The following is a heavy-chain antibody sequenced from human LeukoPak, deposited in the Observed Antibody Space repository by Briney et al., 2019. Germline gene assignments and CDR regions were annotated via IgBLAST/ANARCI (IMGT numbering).Heavy chain of an antibody. Sequence: SETLSLTCNVSRGSISSYYWTWIRQPAGKGLEWVGRITVSGSTSYNPSLKRRATMSVDASKNQFSLRLTSVSAADTAAYFCVGSRNYYLRGDFWGQGIVVSVSS. D-gene: IGHD1-26*01. CDR3: VGSRNYYLRGDF. V-gene: IGHV4-4*07. J-gene: IGHJ4*02. CDR2: ITVSGST. CDR1: RGSISSYY.